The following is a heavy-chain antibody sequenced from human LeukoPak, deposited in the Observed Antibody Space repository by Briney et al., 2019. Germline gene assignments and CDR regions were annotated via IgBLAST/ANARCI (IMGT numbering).Heavy chain of an antibody. D-gene: IGHD5/OR15-5a*01. CDR2: IHHSGST. Sequence: PSETLSLTRAVYGGSFSGYYWSWIRQPPGKGLEWIGEIHHSGSTNHNPSINSRVTISVDTSKNQFSLKLGSVTAADTVVYYCARLDVDIVSTIVAVPGYYYMDVWGKGTTVTIAS. CDR1: GGSFSGYY. J-gene: IGHJ6*03. V-gene: IGHV4-34*01. CDR3: ARLDVDIVSTIVAVPGYYYMDV.